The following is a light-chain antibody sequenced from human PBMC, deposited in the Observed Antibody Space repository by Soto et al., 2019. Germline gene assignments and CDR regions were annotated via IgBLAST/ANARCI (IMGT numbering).Light chain of an antibody. CDR2: DAS. J-gene: IGKJ5*01. CDR1: QSISSW. CDR3: QQYNSYSIT. Sequence: DIQMTQSRSTVSVSVGARCTITCRASQSISSWLAWYQQKPGKAPKLLIYDASSLESGVPSRFSGSGSGKEFTLTISSLQPDDFATYYCQQYNSYSITFGQGTRLEIK. V-gene: IGKV1-5*01.